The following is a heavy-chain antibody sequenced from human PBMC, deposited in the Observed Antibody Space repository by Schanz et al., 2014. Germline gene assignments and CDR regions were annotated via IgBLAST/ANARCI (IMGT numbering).Heavy chain of an antibody. V-gene: IGHV3-11*05. D-gene: IGHD2-2*01. CDR3: AKVAPAATYLDS. Sequence: QVQLVESGGGLVKPGGSLRLSCAASGLTFSDYYMSWIRQAPGKGLEWVSYISSSSSYTNYADSVKGRFTISRDNAKNSLYLQMNSLRAEDTAVYYCAKVAPAATYLDSWGQGTLVTVSS. J-gene: IGHJ4*02. CDR1: GLTFSDYY. CDR2: ISSSSSYT.